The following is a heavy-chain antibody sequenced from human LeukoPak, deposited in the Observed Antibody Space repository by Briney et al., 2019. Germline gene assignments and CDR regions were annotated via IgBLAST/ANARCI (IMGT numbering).Heavy chain of an antibody. Sequence: QTLSLTCAISGDSVSSNTATWNWIRQSPSRGLEWLGRTYYRSQWSHDYAVSLKGRIAINPDTSKNQFSLQLNSVTPEDTAVYYCAKRGGATEAFDFWGQGTMVTVSS. CDR3: AKRGGATEAFDF. J-gene: IGHJ3*01. D-gene: IGHD1-26*01. CDR1: GDSVSSNTAT. CDR2: TYYRSQWSH. V-gene: IGHV6-1*01.